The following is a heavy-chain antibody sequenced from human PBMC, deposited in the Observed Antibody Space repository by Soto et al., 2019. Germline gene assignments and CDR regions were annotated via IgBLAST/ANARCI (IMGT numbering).Heavy chain of an antibody. CDR2: ISGSGGST. J-gene: IGHJ5*02. Sequence: EVQLLESGGGLVQPGGSLRLSCAASGFTFSSYAMSWVRQAPGKGLEWVSAISGSGGSTYYADSVKGRFTISRDNSKNTLYLQMNSLRAEDTAVYYCATGYCSGGSCYPNWFDPWGQGTLVTVSS. V-gene: IGHV3-23*01. CDR3: ATGYCSGGSCYPNWFDP. CDR1: GFTFSSYA. D-gene: IGHD2-15*01.